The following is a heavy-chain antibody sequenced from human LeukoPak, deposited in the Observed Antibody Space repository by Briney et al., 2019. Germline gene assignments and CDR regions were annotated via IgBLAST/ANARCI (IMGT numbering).Heavy chain of an antibody. J-gene: IGHJ4*02. D-gene: IGHD3-3*01. V-gene: IGHV3-48*01. Sequence: PGGSLRLSCAASGFTFSSYSMNWVRQAPGKGLEWVSYISSSSSTIYYADSVKGRFTISRDNAKNSLYLQMNSLRAEDTALYYCAKDIRFLEWAFDYWGQGTLVTVSS. CDR2: ISSSSSTI. CDR1: GFTFSSYS. CDR3: AKDIRFLEWAFDY.